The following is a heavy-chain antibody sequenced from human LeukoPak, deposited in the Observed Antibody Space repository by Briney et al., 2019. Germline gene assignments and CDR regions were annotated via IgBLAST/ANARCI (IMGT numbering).Heavy chain of an antibody. J-gene: IGHJ6*02. D-gene: IGHD7-27*01. CDR3: AKELGIGRRARDYYYYGMDV. Sequence: PGGSLRLSCAASGFIFDDYVMYWVRQAPGKGLEWVSGISWNSGNIEYADSVKGRFTISRDNAKNSLYLQMNSLRAEDTALYYCAKELGIGRRARDYYYYGMDVWGQGTTVTVSS. CDR1: GFIFDDYV. V-gene: IGHV3-9*01. CDR2: ISWNSGNI.